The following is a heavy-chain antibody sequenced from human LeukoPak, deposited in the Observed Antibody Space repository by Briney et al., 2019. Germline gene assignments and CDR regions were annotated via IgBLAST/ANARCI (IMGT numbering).Heavy chain of an antibody. CDR2: INWNGGST. Sequence: GGSLRLSCAASGFTFDDYAMSWVRQAPGKGLEWASGINWNGGSTGYADSVKGRFTISRDNAKNSLYLQMNSLRAEDTALYYCARGEYTGTSWRLFDVWGKGTTVTVSS. CDR1: GFTFDDYA. D-gene: IGHD6-13*01. CDR3: ARGEYTGTSWRLFDV. V-gene: IGHV3-20*04. J-gene: IGHJ6*04.